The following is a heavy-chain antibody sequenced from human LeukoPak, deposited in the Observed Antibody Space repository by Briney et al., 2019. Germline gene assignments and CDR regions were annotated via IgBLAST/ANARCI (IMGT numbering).Heavy chain of an antibody. Sequence: SETLSLTCTVSGYSISSGYYWGWIRQPPGKGLEWIGSIYHSGSTYYNPSLKSRVTISVDTSKNQFSLKLSSVTAADTAVYYCASVGGYYYVQHWGQGTLVTVSS. CDR1: GYSISSGYY. J-gene: IGHJ1*01. D-gene: IGHD3-22*01. CDR3: ASVGGYYYVQH. CDR2: IYHSGST. V-gene: IGHV4-38-2*02.